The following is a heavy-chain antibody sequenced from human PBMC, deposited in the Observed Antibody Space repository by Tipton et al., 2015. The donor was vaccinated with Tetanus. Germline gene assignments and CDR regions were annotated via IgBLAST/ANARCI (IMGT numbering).Heavy chain of an antibody. CDR3: ARDRRYSSGWYFDY. CDR2: IWYDGSNK. V-gene: IGHV3-33*08. J-gene: IGHJ4*02. CDR1: GFTFSSYG. D-gene: IGHD6-19*01. Sequence: SLRLSCAASGFTFSSYGMHWVRQAPGKGLEWVAVIWYDGSNKYYADSVKGRFTISRDNSKNTLYLQMNSLRAEDTAVYYCARDRRYSSGWYFDYWGQGTLVTVSS.